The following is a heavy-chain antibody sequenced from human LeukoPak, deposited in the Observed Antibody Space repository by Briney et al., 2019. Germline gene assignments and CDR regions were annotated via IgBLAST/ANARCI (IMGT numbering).Heavy chain of an antibody. V-gene: IGHV4-59*08. Sequence: SETLSLTCTVSGGSISSYYWSWIRQPPGKGLEWIGYIYYSGSTNYNPSLKSRVTISVDTSKNQFSLKLSSVTAADTAVYYCARVVWIQLWYAFDYWGQGTLVTVSS. J-gene: IGHJ4*02. CDR2: IYYSGST. CDR3: ARVVWIQLWYAFDY. CDR1: GGSISSYY. D-gene: IGHD5-18*01.